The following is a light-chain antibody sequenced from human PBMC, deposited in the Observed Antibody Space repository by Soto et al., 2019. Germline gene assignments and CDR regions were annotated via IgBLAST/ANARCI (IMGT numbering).Light chain of an antibody. Sequence: QSVLTQPPSVSAAPGQKVTISCSGSSSNIGNNYVSWYQQLPGTAPKLLIYDNNKRPSGIPVRFSGSKSGTSATLGITGLRTGDEADYYCGTWDSSLSVYVFGTGTKLTVL. CDR3: GTWDSSLSVYV. J-gene: IGLJ1*01. CDR1: SSNIGNNY. V-gene: IGLV1-51*01. CDR2: DNN.